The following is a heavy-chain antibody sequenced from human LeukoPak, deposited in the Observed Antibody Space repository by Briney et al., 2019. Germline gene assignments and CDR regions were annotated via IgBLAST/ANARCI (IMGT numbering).Heavy chain of an antibody. CDR2: ISGSDGST. CDR1: GFTFSSYA. V-gene: IGHV3-23*01. Sequence: GGSLRLSCAASGFTFSSYAMSWVRQAPGKGLEWVSGISGSDGSTYYADSVKGRFTISRDNSKNTLFLQMNSLRAEDTAVYYCAKGRPVVVTALLFDNWGQGTLVTVSS. D-gene: IGHD2-21*02. J-gene: IGHJ4*02. CDR3: AKGRPVVVTALLFDN.